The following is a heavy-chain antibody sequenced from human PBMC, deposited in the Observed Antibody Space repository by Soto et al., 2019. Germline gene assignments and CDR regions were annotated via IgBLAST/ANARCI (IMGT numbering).Heavy chain of an antibody. CDR2: ISYDGSNK. CDR3: AKDRVLRFLEWPIGSGMDV. J-gene: IGHJ6*02. Sequence: GGSLRLSCASSGFTFSSYGMHLVRQAPGKGLEWVAVISYDGSNKYYADSVKGRFTISRDNSKNTLYLQMNSLRAEDTAVYYCAKDRVLRFLEWPIGSGMDVWGQGTTVTVSS. D-gene: IGHD3-3*01. CDR1: GFTFSSYG. V-gene: IGHV3-30*18.